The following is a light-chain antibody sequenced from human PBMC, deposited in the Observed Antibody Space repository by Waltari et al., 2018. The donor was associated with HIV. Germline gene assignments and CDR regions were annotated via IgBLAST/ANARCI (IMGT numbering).Light chain of an antibody. Sequence: QSVLRQPPSASGTPGQRVTISCSGGRFNIGSNSVSWYQQLPGMAPKLLIYGNNQRPSGVPDRFSGSKSGTSASLAISGLQSDDEADYYCAAWDVSVSGRGVIFGGGTKLTVL. CDR3: AAWDVSVSGRGVI. CDR1: RFNIGSNS. V-gene: IGLV1-44*01. CDR2: GNN. J-gene: IGLJ2*01.